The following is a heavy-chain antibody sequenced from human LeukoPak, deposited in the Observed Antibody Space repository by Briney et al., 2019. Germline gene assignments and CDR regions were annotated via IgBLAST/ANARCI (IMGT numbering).Heavy chain of an antibody. D-gene: IGHD3-10*01. J-gene: IGHJ4*02. CDR1: GFTFSSYS. CDR2: ISSSSSYI. CDR3: ARAPPDYYGSGSQDDY. Sequence: GGSLRLSCAASGFTFSSYSMNWVRQAPGKGLEWVSSISSSSSYIYYADSVKGRFTISRDNAKNLLYLQMNSLRAEDTAVYYCARAPPDYYGSGSQDDYWGQGTLVTVSS. V-gene: IGHV3-21*01.